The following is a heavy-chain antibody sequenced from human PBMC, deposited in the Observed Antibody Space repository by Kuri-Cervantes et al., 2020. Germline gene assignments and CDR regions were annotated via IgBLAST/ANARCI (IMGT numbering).Heavy chain of an antibody. V-gene: IGHV3-21*04. D-gene: IGHD3-10*01. J-gene: IGHJ4*02. Sequence: GESLKISCAASGFTFDDYGMSWVRQAPGKGLEWVSSISSSSSYIYYADSVKGRFTISRDNAKNSLYLQMNSLRAEDTAVYYCARGENSGWGQGTLVTVSS. CDR1: GFTFDDYG. CDR2: ISSSSSYI. CDR3: ARGENSG.